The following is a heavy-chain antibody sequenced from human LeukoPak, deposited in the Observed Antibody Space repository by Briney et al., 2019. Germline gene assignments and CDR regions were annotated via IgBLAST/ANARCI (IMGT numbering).Heavy chain of an antibody. J-gene: IGHJ6*03. CDR2: IIPIFGTA. Sequence: GASVKVSCKASGGTFSSYAISWVRQAPGQGLEWMGGIIPIFGTANYAQKFQGRVTITADKSTSTAYMELSSLRSDDTAVYYCARLRYYDYVWADNYYYMDVWGKGTTVTISS. CDR3: ARLRYYDYVWADNYYYMDV. CDR1: GGTFSSYA. D-gene: IGHD3-16*01. V-gene: IGHV1-69*06.